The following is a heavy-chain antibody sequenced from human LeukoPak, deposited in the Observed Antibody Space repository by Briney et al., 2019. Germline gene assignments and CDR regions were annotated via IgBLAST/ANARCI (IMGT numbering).Heavy chain of an antibody. V-gene: IGHV4-4*02. Sequence: SGTLSLTCAVSGGSISSSNWWSWVRQPPGKGLEWIGEIYHSGSTNYNPPLKSRVTISVDKSKNQFSLKLSSVTAADTAVYYCAGVTLIVVVAWFDPWGQGTLVTVSS. CDR1: GGSISSSNW. CDR2: IYHSGST. J-gene: IGHJ5*02. D-gene: IGHD2-2*01. CDR3: AGVTLIVVVAWFDP.